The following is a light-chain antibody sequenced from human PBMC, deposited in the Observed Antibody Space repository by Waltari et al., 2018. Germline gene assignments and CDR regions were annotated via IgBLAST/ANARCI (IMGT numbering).Light chain of an antibody. CDR3: QHTNSFPFT. J-gene: IGKJ2*01. Sequence: DIQMTQSPSSVSASVGDRVAITCRASQGISSWLAWYQQKPVKAPELLIYTASTLQSGVPSRFSGSGSGTDFTLTISSLQPEDIATYYCQHTNSFPFTFGQGTKLELK. V-gene: IGKV1-12*01. CDR1: QGISSW. CDR2: TAS.